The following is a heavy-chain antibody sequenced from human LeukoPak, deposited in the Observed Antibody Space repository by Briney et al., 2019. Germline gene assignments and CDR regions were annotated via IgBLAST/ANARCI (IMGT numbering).Heavy chain of an antibody. V-gene: IGHV3-30*18. J-gene: IGHJ4*02. Sequence: PGGSLRLSCEASGFTFTNYDMHWLRQAPGKGLEWVAIISYDERKKSYTDSVKGRFTTSRDNSKNTLFLQMNSLRVEDTAVYYCAKDRYCDGGTCSGGFDYWGQGSLVIVSP. D-gene: IGHD2-15*01. CDR2: ISYDERKK. CDR3: AKDRYCDGGTCSGGFDY. CDR1: GFTFTNYD.